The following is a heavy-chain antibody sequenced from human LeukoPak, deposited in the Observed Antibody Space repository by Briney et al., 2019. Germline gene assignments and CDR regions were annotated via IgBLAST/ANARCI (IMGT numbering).Heavy chain of an antibody. CDR1: GYTFTSYG. CDR3: ARTYYYDSSGYYFPYY. J-gene: IGHJ4*02. Sequence: ASVKVSCKASGYTFTSYGISWVRQAPGRGLEWMGWISAYNGNTNYAQKLQGRVTMTTDTSTSTAYMELRSLRSDDTAVYYCARTYYYDSSGYYFPYYWGQGTLVTVSS. CDR2: ISAYNGNT. D-gene: IGHD3-22*01. V-gene: IGHV1-18*01.